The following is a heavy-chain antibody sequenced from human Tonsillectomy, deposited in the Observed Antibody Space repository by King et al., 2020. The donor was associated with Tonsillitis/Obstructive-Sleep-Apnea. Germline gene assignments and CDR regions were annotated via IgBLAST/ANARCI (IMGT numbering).Heavy chain of an antibody. CDR3: ARHESGRTELDY. V-gene: IGHV5-51*01. Sequence: LVQYGAEVKKSGESLKISCKGSGYRFSTYWIGWVRQMPGKGLEWMGIIYPGDSDTRYSPSFQGQVTISVDKSISTAYLQWSSLKASDTAMYYCARHESGRTELDYWGQGTLVTVSS. CDR2: IYPGDSDT. CDR1: GYRFSTYW. J-gene: IGHJ4*02. D-gene: IGHD1-1*01.